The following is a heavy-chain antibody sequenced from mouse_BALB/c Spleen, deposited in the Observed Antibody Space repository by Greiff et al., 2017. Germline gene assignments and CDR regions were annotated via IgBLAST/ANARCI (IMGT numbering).Heavy chain of an antibody. V-gene: IGHV1-80*01. CDR1: GYAFSSYW. CDR2: IYPGDGDT. D-gene: IGHD1-1*01. J-gene: IGHJ3*01. CDR3: ARNYGSSYWFAY. Sequence: QVQLKQSGAELVRPGSSVKISCKASGYAFSSYWMNWVKQRPGQGLEWIGQIYPGDGDTNYNGKFKGKATLTADKSSSTAYMQLSSLTSEDSAVYVCARNYGSSYWFAYWGQGTLVTVSA.